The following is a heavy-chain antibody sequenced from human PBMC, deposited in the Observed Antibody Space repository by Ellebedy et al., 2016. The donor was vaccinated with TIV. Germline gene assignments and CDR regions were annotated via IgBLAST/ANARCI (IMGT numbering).Heavy chain of an antibody. J-gene: IGHJ6*02. Sequence: MPSETLSLTCTVSGGPISSYYWSWIRQPPGKGLEWLGEINHSGSTNYNPSLKSRVTISVDTSKNQFSLKLSSVTAADTAVYYCARDKYSSSLVGNYGMDVWGQGTTVTVSS. D-gene: IGHD6-13*01. CDR1: GGPISSYY. CDR3: ARDKYSSSLVGNYGMDV. CDR2: INHSGST. V-gene: IGHV4-59*01.